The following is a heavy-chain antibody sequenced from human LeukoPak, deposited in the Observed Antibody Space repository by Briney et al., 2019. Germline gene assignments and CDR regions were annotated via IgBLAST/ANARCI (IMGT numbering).Heavy chain of an antibody. V-gene: IGHV1-18*01. CDR3: ARDLSPTSLDY. CDR1: GGTFSSYA. CDR2: ISAYNGNT. Sequence: ASVKVSCKASGGTFSSYAISWVRQAPGQGLEWMGWISAYNGNTNYAQKLQGRVTMTTDTSTSTAYMELRSLRSDDTAVYYCARDLSPTSLDYWGQGTLVTVSS. D-gene: IGHD3-16*01. J-gene: IGHJ4*02.